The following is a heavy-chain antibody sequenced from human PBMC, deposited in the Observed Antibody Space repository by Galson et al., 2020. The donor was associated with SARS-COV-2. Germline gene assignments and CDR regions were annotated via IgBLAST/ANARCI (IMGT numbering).Heavy chain of an antibody. D-gene: IGHD2-2*01. J-gene: IGHJ3*01. CDR1: GFTLSSYG. V-gene: IGHV3-64*01. CDR3: ARQFCSSRACTTGGFDL. Sequence: TGGSLSLSCAASGFTLSSYGMHWVRQAPGKGLEYVSSIGGSTHYVNSVKGRLSIARDNSKNTLYLQMGSLRADDMAVFYCARQFCSSRACTTGGFDLWGQGTTVTVSS. CDR2: IGGST.